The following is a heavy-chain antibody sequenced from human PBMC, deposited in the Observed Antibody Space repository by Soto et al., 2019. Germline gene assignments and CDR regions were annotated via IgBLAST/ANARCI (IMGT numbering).Heavy chain of an antibody. CDR3: ARQRYSSSWYLHYYYGMDV. D-gene: IGHD6-13*01. CDR2: LSYTGST. V-gene: IGHV4-39*01. CDR1: GCPVRDAFSY. Sequence: XETLSLTCTVSGCPVRDAFSYWTWIRQPPGKGPEWMGYLSYTGSTYYNPSLKSRVTISVDTSKNQFSLKLSSVTAADTAVYYCARQRYSSSWYLHYYYGMDVWRQGNTVTVSS. J-gene: IGHJ6*02.